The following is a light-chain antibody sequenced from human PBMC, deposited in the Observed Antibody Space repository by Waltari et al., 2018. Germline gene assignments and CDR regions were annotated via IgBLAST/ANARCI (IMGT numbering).Light chain of an antibody. J-gene: IGKJ5*01. CDR2: DVS. V-gene: IGKV1-33*01. Sequence: DIEMTQSPSSLSASVGEKVTITCRASQDISNHLSWFQQKPGKAPKLLIYDVSKLETGVASRFSGGGSRADFTLIINDVQPEDVATYYCQQYDSLTLLTFDQGTRLE. CDR3: QQYDSLTLLT. CDR1: QDISNH.